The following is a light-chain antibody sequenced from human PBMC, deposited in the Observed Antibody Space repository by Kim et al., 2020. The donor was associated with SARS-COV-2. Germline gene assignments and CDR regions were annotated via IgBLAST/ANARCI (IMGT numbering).Light chain of an antibody. J-gene: IGKJ1*01. V-gene: IGKV3-20*01. Sequence: EIVLTQSPDTLSLSPGERATLSCRASRSISSNYLAWYQQRPGQTLRLLISGASRRATGIPDRFSGSGSGTYFTLTISGLEPEDFAVYYCQQYHSPLRTFGQGTKVDIK. CDR3: QQYHSPLRT. CDR2: GAS. CDR1: RSISSNY.